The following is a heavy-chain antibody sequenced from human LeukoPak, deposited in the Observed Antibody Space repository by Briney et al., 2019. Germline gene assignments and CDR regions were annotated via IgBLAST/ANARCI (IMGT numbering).Heavy chain of an antibody. CDR2: NSAYNGNT. Sequence: ASVNVSRKASGYTFTSYGISWVRQAPGQGVEWMGWNSAYNGNTNYAQKLQGRVTMTTDTSTSTAYKELGRLRSDDTAVYYCARGGVAFDIWGQGTMVTVSS. CDR3: ARGGVAFDI. D-gene: IGHD3-16*01. CDR1: GYTFTSYG. J-gene: IGHJ3*02. V-gene: IGHV1-18*01.